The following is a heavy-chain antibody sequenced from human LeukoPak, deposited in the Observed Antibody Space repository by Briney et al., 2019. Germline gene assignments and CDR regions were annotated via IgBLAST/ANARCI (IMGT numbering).Heavy chain of an antibody. CDR1: GGSISSYY. D-gene: IGHD2-2*01. Sequence: KPSETLSLTCTVSGGSISSYYWSWIRQPPGGGLERIGYIYYSGSTNYNPSLKSRVTISVDTSKNQFSLKLSSVTAADTAVYYCARHLRFCSTTTCNTWFDPWGQGTLVTVSS. CDR3: ARHLRFCSTTTCNTWFDP. CDR2: IYYSGST. V-gene: IGHV4-59*08. J-gene: IGHJ5*02.